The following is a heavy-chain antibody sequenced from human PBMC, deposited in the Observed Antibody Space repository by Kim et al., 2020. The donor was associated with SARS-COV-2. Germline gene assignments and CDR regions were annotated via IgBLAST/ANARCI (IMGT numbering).Heavy chain of an antibody. D-gene: IGHD3-10*01. CDR1: GFTFSNCG. CDR3: ARDAWSRLRGVTYSYYGMDV. J-gene: IGHJ6*02. V-gene: IGHV3-30-3*01. Sequence: GGSLRLSCAASGFTFSNCGMHWVRQAPGKGLEWVAVISYDGSNKNYADSVKGRFTISRDNSKKTLYLQMNSLRAEDTALYYCARDAWSRLRGVTYSYYGMDVWGQGATVPVSS. CDR2: ISYDGSNK.